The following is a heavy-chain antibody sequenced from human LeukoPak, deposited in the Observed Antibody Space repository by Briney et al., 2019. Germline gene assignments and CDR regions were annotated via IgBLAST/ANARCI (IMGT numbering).Heavy chain of an antibody. CDR1: GGSITSYY. V-gene: IGHV4-59*01. CDR2: IYYTGRT. D-gene: IGHD1-26*01. CDR3: ARAPPRGVGPTHFDY. Sequence: SETLSLTCNVSGGSITSYYWSWIRQPPGKGLEWIGDIYYTGRTDYNSSHKSRVTISVDTSRSQFSLKLSSVTTADTAVYYCARAPPRGVGPTHFDYWGQGILVAVSS. J-gene: IGHJ4*02.